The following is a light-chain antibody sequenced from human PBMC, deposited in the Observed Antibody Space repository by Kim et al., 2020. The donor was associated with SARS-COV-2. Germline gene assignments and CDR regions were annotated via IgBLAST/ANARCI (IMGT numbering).Light chain of an antibody. CDR2: YDS. CDR3: PVWDSSSDHRV. J-gene: IGLJ3*02. Sequence: SYELTQPPSVSVAPGKTARITCGGNNIGSTSVHWYQQKPGQAPVLVIYYDSDRPSGIPERFSGSNSGNTATLTISRVEAGDEADYYCPVWDSSSDHRVFG. V-gene: IGLV3-21*04. CDR1: NIGSTS.